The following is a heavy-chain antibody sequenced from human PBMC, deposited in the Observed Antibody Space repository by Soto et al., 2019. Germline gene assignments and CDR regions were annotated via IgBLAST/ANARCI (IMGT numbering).Heavy chain of an antibody. Sequence: QVQLQESGPGLVKPSETLSLTCTVSGGSISTYYWSWIRQPPGKGLEWIGYINYSGRTNYNPSLKSRVTMSLDTSQNQFSLKLRSVTAADTALFYCARYAGSSWFDYWGQGTLVTVSS. J-gene: IGHJ4*02. V-gene: IGHV4-59*01. CDR3: ARYAGSSWFDY. D-gene: IGHD6-13*01. CDR1: GGSISTYY. CDR2: INYSGRT.